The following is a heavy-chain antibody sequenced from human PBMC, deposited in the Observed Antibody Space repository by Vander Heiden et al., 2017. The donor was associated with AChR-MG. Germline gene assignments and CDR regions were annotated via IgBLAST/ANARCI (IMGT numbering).Heavy chain of an antibody. CDR3: ARGVGYGDS. CDR2: ISYSGGT. Sequence: QVQLQESGPGLVKPSETLSLTCTVSAGSIRSHYWSWIRQPPGKGLEWIGHISYSGGTNYNPSLKSRVTISLDTSKNQFSLRLTSVNAADTAVYYCARGVGYGDSWGQGVLVTVSS. D-gene: IGHD5-12*01. CDR1: AGSIRSHY. J-gene: IGHJ4*02. V-gene: IGHV4-59*11.